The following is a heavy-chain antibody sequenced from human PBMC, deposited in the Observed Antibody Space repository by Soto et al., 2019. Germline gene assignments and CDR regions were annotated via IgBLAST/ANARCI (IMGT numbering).Heavy chain of an antibody. CDR3: ARDVSGFVRFDD. V-gene: IGHV3-48*02. Sequence: VQLVESGGDLVQTGGSLRLSCAASGFTFSSYALNWVRQVPGKGLEWVSYISSTGGTRYYADSVEGRFTISRDNAKNSLYLQMNSLRDEDTALYFCARDVSGFVRFDDWGQGTLVTVSS. J-gene: IGHJ4*02. CDR1: GFTFSSYA. CDR2: ISSTGGTR. D-gene: IGHD6-19*01.